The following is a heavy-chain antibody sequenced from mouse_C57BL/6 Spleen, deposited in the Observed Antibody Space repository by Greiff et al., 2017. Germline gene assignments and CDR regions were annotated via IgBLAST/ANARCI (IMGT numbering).Heavy chain of an antibody. CDR3: ARVGSTDY. Sequence: QVQLKQPGAELVKPGASVKLSCKASGYTFTSYWMQWVKQRPGQGLEWIGEIDPSDSYTNYNQKFKGKATLTVDTSSSTAYMQLSSLTSEDSAVYYCARVGSTDYWCQGTTLTVSS. V-gene: IGHV1-50*01. CDR2: IDPSDSYT. CDR1: GYTFTSYW. D-gene: IGHD2-1*01. J-gene: IGHJ2*01.